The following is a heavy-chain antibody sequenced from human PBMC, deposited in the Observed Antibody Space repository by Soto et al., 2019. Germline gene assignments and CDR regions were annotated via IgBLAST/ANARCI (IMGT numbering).Heavy chain of an antibody. CDR1: GDSVSSGDYY. V-gene: IGHV4-61*08. D-gene: IGHD2-15*01. CDR3: ARYYCSGTCYYFDY. Sequence: SETLSLTCTVSGDSVSSGDYYWTWIRQTPGKGLEWIGYIYYTGSTNYNPSLKSRVSFSVDTSKNQFSLKLSSVTAADTAVYYCARYYCSGTCYYFDYWGQGTLVTVSS. J-gene: IGHJ4*02. CDR2: IYYTGST.